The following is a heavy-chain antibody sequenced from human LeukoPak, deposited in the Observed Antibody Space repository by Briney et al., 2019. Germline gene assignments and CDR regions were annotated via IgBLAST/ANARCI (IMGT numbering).Heavy chain of an antibody. CDR3: ARDFVIAVADGNYYYYMDV. J-gene: IGHJ6*03. Sequence: SVKVSCKASGGTFSSYAISWVRQAPGQGLEWMGGIIPIFGTANYAQKFQGRVTITADESTGTAYMELSSLRSEDTAVYYCARDFVIAVADGNYYYYMDVWGKGTTVTISS. CDR2: IIPIFGTA. CDR1: GGTFSSYA. V-gene: IGHV1-69*13. D-gene: IGHD6-19*01.